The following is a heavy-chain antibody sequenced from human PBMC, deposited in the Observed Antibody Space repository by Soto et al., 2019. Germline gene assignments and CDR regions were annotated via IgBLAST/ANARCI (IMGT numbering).Heavy chain of an antibody. Sequence: QVQLVXSGGGVVQPGRSLTLSCAASGFIFSNYGMHWVRQAPGKGLEWVALISNDGSNKYYTDSVKGRFXXXXXXXXXXXXXXXXXXXXXXTXVYYCXKEPXRPYXFDYWGQGTLVTVXX. CDR3: XKEPXRPYXFDY. D-gene: IGHD3-10*01. CDR1: GFIFSNYG. V-gene: IGHV3-30*03. CDR2: ISNDGSNK. J-gene: IGHJ4*02.